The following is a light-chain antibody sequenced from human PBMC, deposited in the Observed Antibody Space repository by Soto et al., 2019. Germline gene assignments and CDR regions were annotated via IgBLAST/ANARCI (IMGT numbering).Light chain of an antibody. CDR2: GVS. CDR1: SSDVGANNY. CDR3: NSYTTTSTVV. V-gene: IGLV2-14*01. Sequence: QSALTQPACVSGSPGQSSTISCTGTSSDVGANNYVSWYQQHPGKAPKLMIYGVSNRPSGIPNRFSGSKSGNTASLTISGLQAEDEADYYCNSYTTTSTVVFGGGTKVTVL. J-gene: IGLJ2*01.